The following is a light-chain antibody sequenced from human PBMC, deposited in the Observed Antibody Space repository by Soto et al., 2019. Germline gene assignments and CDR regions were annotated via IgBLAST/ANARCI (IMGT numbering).Light chain of an antibody. CDR2: AAS. CDR3: LQHNSYPRT. V-gene: IGKV1-9*01. Sequence: LTQSPATLSLSPGERATLSCRASQSVSSYLAWYQQKPGKAPKRLIYAASTLQSGVPSRFSGSGSGTEFTLTISSLQPEDFATYYCLQHNSYPRTFGQGTKVEIK. J-gene: IGKJ1*01. CDR1: QSVSSY.